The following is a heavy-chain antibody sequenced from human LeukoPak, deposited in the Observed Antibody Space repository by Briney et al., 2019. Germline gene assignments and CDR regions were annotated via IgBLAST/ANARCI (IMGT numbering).Heavy chain of an antibody. Sequence: PSETLSLTCTVSGGSISSGGYYWSWIRQHPGKGLEWIGYIYYSGSTYYNPSLKSRVTISVDTSKNQFSLKLSSVTAADTAVYYCARGIHEPRGFSWYPQGAFDIWGQGTMATVSS. V-gene: IGHV4-31*03. CDR2: IYYSGST. CDR3: ARGIHEPRGFSWYPQGAFDI. CDR1: GGSISSGGYY. D-gene: IGHD6-13*01. J-gene: IGHJ3*02.